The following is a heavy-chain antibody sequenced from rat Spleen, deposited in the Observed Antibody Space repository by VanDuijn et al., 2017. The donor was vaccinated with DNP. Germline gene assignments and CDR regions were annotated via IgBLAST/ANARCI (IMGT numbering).Heavy chain of an antibody. V-gene: IGHV5-20*01. CDR3: TTANSYGFAY. CDR2: ISYDSGTT. CDR1: GFSFSDYY. J-gene: IGHJ3*01. Sequence: EVQLVESGGGLVQPGRSLKLSCAASGFSFSDYYMAWVRQAPTKGLEWVASISYDSGTTYYRDSVKGRFTISRDNAESSLYLQMDSVRAEDTATYYCTTANSYGFAYWGQGTLVTVSS. D-gene: IGHD1-2*01.